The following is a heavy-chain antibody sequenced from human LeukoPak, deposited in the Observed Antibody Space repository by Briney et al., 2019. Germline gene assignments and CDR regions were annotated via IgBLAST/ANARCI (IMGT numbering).Heavy chain of an antibody. CDR1: GYTSTSYG. CDR2: ISAYNGNT. V-gene: IGHV1-18*01. D-gene: IGHD6-19*01. CDR3: ARERSGWRYNWFDP. Sequence: ASVKVSCKASGYTSTSYGISWVRQAPRPRLEWMGWISAYNGNTNYAQKLQSRVTMTTDTSTSTAYMELRSLRSDDTAVYYCARERSGWRYNWFDPWGQGTLVTASS. J-gene: IGHJ5*02.